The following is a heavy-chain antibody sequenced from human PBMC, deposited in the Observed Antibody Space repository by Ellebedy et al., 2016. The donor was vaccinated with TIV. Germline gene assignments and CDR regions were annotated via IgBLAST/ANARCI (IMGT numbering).Heavy chain of an antibody. J-gene: IGHJ4*02. CDR3: AREGEQLVPFDY. D-gene: IGHD6-13*01. CDR1: GITVSDYF. CDR2: ISSSSSYI. Sequence: GGSLRLSCEASGITVSDYFMNWVRQAPGKGLEWVSSISSSSSYIYYADSVKGRFTISRDNAKNSLYLQMNSLRAEDTAVYYCAREGEQLVPFDYWGQGTLVTVSS. V-gene: IGHV3-21*01.